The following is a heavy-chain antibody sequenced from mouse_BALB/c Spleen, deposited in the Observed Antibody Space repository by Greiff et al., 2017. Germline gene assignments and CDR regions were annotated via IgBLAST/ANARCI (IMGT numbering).Heavy chain of an antibody. D-gene: IGHD2-3*01. V-gene: IGHV5-6-5*01. J-gene: IGHJ3*01. Sequence: EVHLVESGGGLVKPGGSLKLSCAASGFTFSSYAMSWVRQTPEKRLEWVASISSGGSTYYPDSVKGRFTISRDNARNILYLQMSSLRSEDTAMYYCARGYDGYPSFAYWGQGTLVTVSA. CDR2: ISSGGST. CDR3: ARGYDGYPSFAY. CDR1: GFTFSSYA.